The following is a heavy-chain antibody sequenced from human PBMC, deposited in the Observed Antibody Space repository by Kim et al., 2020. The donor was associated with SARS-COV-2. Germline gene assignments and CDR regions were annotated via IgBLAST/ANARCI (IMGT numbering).Heavy chain of an antibody. CDR2: IYYSGST. CDR3: ARGGGVGATHYFDY. Sequence: SETLSLTCTVSGGSISSGGYYWSWIRQHPGKGLEWIGYIYYSGSTYYNPSLKSRVTISVDTSKNQFSLKLSSVTAADTAVYYCARGGGVGATHYFDYWGQGTLVTVSS. J-gene: IGHJ4*02. V-gene: IGHV4-31*03. CDR1: GGSISSGGYY. D-gene: IGHD1-26*01.